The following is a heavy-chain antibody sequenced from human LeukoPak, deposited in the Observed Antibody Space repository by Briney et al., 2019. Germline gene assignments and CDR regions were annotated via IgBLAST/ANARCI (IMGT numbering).Heavy chain of an antibody. D-gene: IGHD1-14*01. V-gene: IGHV7-4-1*02. CDR2: INTNTGNP. CDR1: GYTFSSHG. J-gene: IGHJ5*02. CDR3: ARDAPGKYFVWFDP. Sequence: GASVKVSCKASGYTFSSHGNIWVRQAPGQGLEWMGWINTNTGNPTYAQGFTGRFVFSLDTSVSTAYLQISSLKAEDTAVYYCARDAPGKYFVWFDPWGQGTLVTVSS.